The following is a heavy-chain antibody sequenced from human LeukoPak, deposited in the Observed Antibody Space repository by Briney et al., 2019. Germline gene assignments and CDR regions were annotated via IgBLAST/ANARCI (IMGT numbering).Heavy chain of an antibody. V-gene: IGHV3-53*01. D-gene: IGHD6-6*01. CDR1: GFTVSSNY. Sequence: GGSLRLSCAASGFTVSSNYVSWVRQAPGKGLEWVSIIYETGNTDYADSVKGRFTISRGNSQNKVYLQMSSLRAEDTAVYYCARLASRPIWGRGTMVTVSS. CDR2: IYETGNT. CDR3: ARLASRPI. J-gene: IGHJ3*02.